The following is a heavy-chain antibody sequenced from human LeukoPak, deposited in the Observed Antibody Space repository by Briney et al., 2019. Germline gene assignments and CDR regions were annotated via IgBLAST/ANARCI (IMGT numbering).Heavy chain of an antibody. Sequence: GASVKVSCKVSGFTLTELSIHWVRQAPGKGPEWMGGFDPENRKTAYAQKFQGRVTMTEDTSTDTAYMEVTSLRFEDTAVYYCARGDSLTFLDAFDIWGQGTTVTVSS. CDR2: FDPENRKT. CDR3: ARGDSLTFLDAFDI. V-gene: IGHV1-24*01. J-gene: IGHJ3*02. D-gene: IGHD2/OR15-2a*01. CDR1: GFTLTELS.